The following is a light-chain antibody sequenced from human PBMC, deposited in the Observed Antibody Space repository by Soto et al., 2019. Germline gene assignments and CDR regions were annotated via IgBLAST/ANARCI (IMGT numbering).Light chain of an antibody. CDR1: QSVLYSSNNKNY. Sequence: DIVMTQSPDSLAVSLGERATINCKSSQSVLYSSNNKNYLAWYQQKPGQPPKLLIYWASTRESGVPDRFSGSGSGTDFTLTISSLQAEDFAVYYCQQYNNWPRPFGPGSKVDIK. CDR2: WAS. J-gene: IGKJ1*01. V-gene: IGKV4-1*01. CDR3: QQYNNWPRP.